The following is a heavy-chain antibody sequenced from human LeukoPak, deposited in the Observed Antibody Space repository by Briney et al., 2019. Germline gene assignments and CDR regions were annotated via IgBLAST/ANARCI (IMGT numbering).Heavy chain of an antibody. CDR2: IKQDGSKK. CDR3: ARGYGSSRGWY. J-gene: IGHJ4*02. CDR1: GFPFSSYW. Sequence: GGSLRLSCVASGFPFSSYWMTWVRQAPGKGLEWVANIKQDGSKKSYVDSVKGRFTISRDNAKNSLYLQMNSLRAEDTAVYYCARGYGSSRGWYWGQGTLVTVSS. D-gene: IGHD6-6*01. V-gene: IGHV3-7*01.